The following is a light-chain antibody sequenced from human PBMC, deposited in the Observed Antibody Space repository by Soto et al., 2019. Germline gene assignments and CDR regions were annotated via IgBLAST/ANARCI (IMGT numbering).Light chain of an antibody. CDR3: HQYGSSSWT. CDR1: QSVSSSY. V-gene: IGKV3-20*01. CDR2: GAS. Sequence: EVVLTQSPATLSLSPGEVATLSCRASQSVSSSYLAWYQQKPGQAPRLLIYGASSRATGIPDRFSGSGSGTDFTLTISRLEPEDFAVYYCHQYGSSSWTFGQGTKVDIK. J-gene: IGKJ1*01.